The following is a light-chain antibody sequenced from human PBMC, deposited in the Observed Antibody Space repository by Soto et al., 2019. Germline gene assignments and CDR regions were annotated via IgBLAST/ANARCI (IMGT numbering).Light chain of an antibody. V-gene: IGKV1-39*01. CDR1: QSISSY. Sequence: DLQMTQSPSSLSASVGDRVTITCRASQSISSYLNWYQQKPGKAPKLLIYAASSLQSGVTSRFSGSGSGTDFTLTISRLESDDFATYYSQPRYSTVLSFGQGTEVEFK. CDR2: AAS. CDR3: QPRYSTVLS. J-gene: IGKJ1*01.